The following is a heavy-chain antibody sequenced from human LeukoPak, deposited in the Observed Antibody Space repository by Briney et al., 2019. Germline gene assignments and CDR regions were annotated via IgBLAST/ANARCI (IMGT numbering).Heavy chain of an antibody. D-gene: IGHD2-2*02. CDR1: SDSINNKIYY. V-gene: IGHV4-39*01. CDR3: ARHKAHQLLYNY. J-gene: IGHJ4*02. CDR2: LSSSGSV. Sequence: SETLSLTCTVSSDSINNKIYYWGWIRQPPGQGLEWIGSLSSSGSVYYNPSLKSRVTLSIDTSKNQFSLKLSSVTAADTAVYYCARHKAHQLLYNYWGQGTLVTVSS.